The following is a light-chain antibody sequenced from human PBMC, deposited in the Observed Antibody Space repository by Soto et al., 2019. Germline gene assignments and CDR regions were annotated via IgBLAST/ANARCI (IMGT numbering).Light chain of an antibody. V-gene: IGLV8-61*01. CDR3: MLYMGGGLVV. J-gene: IGLJ2*01. CDR1: SGSVSTTYY. CDR2: STN. Sequence: QAVVTQEPSFSVSPGGTVTLTCGLTSGSVSTTYYPSWYQQTPGQAPRTLIYSTNIRSSGVPDRFSGSILGNKAALTITGAQADDASAYHCMLYMGGGLVVFGGGTKLTVL.